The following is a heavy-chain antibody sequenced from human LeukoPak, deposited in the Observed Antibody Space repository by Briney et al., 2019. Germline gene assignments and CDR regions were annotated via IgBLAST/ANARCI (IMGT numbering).Heavy chain of an antibody. CDR1: GGSISSYY. J-gene: IGHJ4*02. CDR3: ARGDDSSGYYLDY. CDR2: IYYSGST. Sequence: SETLSLTCTVSGGSISSYYWSWIRQPPGKGLEWIGYIYYSGSTNYNPSLKSRVTISVDTSKNQFSLKLSSVTAADTAVYYCARGDDSSGYYLDYWGQGTLVTVPS. D-gene: IGHD3-22*01. V-gene: IGHV4-59*01.